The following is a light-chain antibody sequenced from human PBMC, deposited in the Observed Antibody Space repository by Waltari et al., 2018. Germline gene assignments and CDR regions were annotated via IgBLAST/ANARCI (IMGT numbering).Light chain of an antibody. V-gene: IGKV2-30*01. Sequence: DVVMTQSPLSLPVTLGQPASISCRSSQSLVYSDGNIYLNWFQQRPGQSPRRLIHKVSRRDSGVPDRFSGSGSGTDFTLRISRVEAEDVGLYFCMQGTNWPQSFGQGTKLEIK. CDR1: QSLVYSDGNIY. CDR3: MQGTNWPQS. CDR2: KVS. J-gene: IGKJ2*03.